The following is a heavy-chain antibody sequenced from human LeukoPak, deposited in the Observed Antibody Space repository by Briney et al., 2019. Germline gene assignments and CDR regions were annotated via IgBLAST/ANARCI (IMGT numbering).Heavy chain of an antibody. CDR3: LKVPNYRSGY. J-gene: IGHJ4*02. V-gene: IGHV3-64D*09. D-gene: IGHD6-25*01. CDR2: ISSNGGST. Sequence: GGSLRLSCSASGFTFSTYALHWVRQAPGKGLESVSTISSNGGSTYYADSVKGRFTISRDNSMNTLYLQMSSLTAEDTAVYYCLKVPNYRSGYWGQGTLVTVSS. CDR1: GFTFSTYA.